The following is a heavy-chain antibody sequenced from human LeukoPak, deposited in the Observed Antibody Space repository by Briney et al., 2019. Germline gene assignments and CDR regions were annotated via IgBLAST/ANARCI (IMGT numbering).Heavy chain of an antibody. CDR1: GFTFSSYG. CDR2: IWYDGSNK. Sequence: TGGSLRLSCAASGFTFSSYGMHWVRQAPGKGLEWVAVIWYDGSNKYYADSVKGRFTISRVNSKNTLYLQMNSLRAEDTAVYYCARDLPGIQLWTPRRGYYFDYWGQGTLVTVSS. J-gene: IGHJ4*02. CDR3: ARDLPGIQLWTPRRGYYFDY. V-gene: IGHV3-33*01. D-gene: IGHD5-18*01.